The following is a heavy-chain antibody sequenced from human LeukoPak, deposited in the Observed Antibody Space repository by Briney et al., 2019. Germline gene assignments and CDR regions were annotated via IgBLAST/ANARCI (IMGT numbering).Heavy chain of an antibody. D-gene: IGHD1-1*01. Sequence: PRGSLRLSCAASGFTFSSYSMNWVRQAPGKGLEWVSYISSSSSTIYYADSVKGRFTISRDNAKNSLYLQMNSLRAEDTAVYYCADLNDGDAFDIWGQGTMVTVSS. CDR1: GFTFSSYS. CDR2: ISSSSSTI. J-gene: IGHJ3*02. V-gene: IGHV3-48*01. CDR3: ADLNDGDAFDI.